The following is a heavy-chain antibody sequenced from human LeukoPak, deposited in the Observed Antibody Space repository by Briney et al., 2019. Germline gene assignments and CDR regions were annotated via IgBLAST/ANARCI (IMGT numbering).Heavy chain of an antibody. D-gene: IGHD3-10*01. V-gene: IGHV3-23*01. J-gene: IGHJ4*02. CDR3: XKXXVPXITQHYFDY. CDR2: ISGSGINT. CDR1: GFTFSSYG. Sequence: CXASGFTFSSYGMNWVRQAPGKGLEWVSAISGSGINTYYADSVKGRFTISRENSKNTLYVQMNRLREEDTAVYYCXKXXVPXITQHYFDYWGQGTLVTVSS.